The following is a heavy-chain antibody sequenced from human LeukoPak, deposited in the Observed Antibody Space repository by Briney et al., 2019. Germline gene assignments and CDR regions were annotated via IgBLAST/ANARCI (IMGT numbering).Heavy chain of an antibody. Sequence: ASVKVSCKASGYTFTSYSISWVRQAPGQGLEWMGWINPFNGDTKYAQKLQGRVTMTAQTSTDTVYLELRSLKSDDTAIYYCARDGSGWTPGNYWGQGTLVTVSS. CDR3: ARDGSGWTPGNY. J-gene: IGHJ4*02. D-gene: IGHD6-19*01. CDR1: GYTFTSYS. CDR2: INPFNGDT. V-gene: IGHV1-18*01.